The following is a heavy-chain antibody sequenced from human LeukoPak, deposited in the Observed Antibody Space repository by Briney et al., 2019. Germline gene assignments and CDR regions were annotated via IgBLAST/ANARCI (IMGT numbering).Heavy chain of an antibody. J-gene: IGHJ4*02. CDR1: GFIFSSYW. Sequence: GGSPRLSCAASGFIFSSYWMHWVRQAPGKGLVWVSRINSDGSSTSYADSVKGRFTISRDNAKNTLYLQMNSLRAEDTAVYYCARAQLAADHFDYWGQGTLVTVSS. CDR3: ARAQLAADHFDY. V-gene: IGHV3-74*01. CDR2: INSDGSST. D-gene: IGHD2-2*01.